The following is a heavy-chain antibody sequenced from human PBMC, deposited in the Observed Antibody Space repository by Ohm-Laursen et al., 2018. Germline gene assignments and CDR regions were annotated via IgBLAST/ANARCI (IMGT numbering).Heavy chain of an antibody. CDR3: AREGNIAVAAHFDY. CDR1: GYTFTGYY. CDR2: INPNSGGT. J-gene: IGHJ4*02. V-gene: IGHV1-2*02. D-gene: IGHD6-19*01. Sequence: GSSVKVSCKASGYTFTGYYMHWVRQAPGQGLEWMGWINPNSGGTNYAQKFQGRVTMTRDTSISTAYMELSRLRSDDTAVYYCAREGNIAVAAHFDYWGQGTLVTVSS.